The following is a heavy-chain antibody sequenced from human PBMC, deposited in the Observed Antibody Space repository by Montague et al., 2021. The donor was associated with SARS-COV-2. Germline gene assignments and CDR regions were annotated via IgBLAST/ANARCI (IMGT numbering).Heavy chain of an antibody. CDR2: IYNTGST. J-gene: IGHJ4*02. D-gene: IGHD3-22*01. V-gene: IGHV4-4*08. CDR3: ASRYDSSGYYVF. Sequence: SETLSLTCTVSGGSISSYYWSWIRQPPAKISYGIGYIYNTGSTNNNPSLRIRVPISVDTSKKQFPLKLNSVTAADTAVYYCASRYDSSGYYVFWGQGTLVTVSS. CDR1: GGSISSYY.